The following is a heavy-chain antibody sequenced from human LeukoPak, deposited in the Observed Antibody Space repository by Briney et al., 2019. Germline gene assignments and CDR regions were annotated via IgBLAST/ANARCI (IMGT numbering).Heavy chain of an antibody. Sequence: GGPLRLSCAASGFTFSTYAMSWVRQAPGKGLEWVSTISGSGGSTYYADSVKGRFTISRDNSKSTLYLQMNSLRAEDTAVYYCAKGRGGSYGYFDYWGQGTLVTVSS. V-gene: IGHV3-23*01. CDR1: GFTFSTYA. J-gene: IGHJ4*02. CDR2: ISGSGGST. CDR3: AKGRGGSYGYFDY. D-gene: IGHD1-26*01.